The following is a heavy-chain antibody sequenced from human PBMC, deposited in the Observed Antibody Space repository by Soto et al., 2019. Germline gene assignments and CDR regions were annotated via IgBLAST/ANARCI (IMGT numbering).Heavy chain of an antibody. CDR2: IWYDGSNK. J-gene: IGHJ6*03. CDR1: GFTFSSYG. CDR3: ARGSYYDFWSGYLSQSPNMDV. V-gene: IGHV3-33*01. D-gene: IGHD3-3*01. Sequence: SGGSLRLSCAASGFTFSSYGMHWVRQAPGKGLEWVAVIWYDGSNKYYADSVKGRFTISRDNSKNTLYLQMNSLRAEDTAVYYCARGSYYDFWSGYLSQSPNMDVWGKGTTVTVSS.